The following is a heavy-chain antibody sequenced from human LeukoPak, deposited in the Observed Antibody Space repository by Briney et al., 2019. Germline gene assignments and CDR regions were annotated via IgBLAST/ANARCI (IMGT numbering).Heavy chain of an antibody. CDR1: GFTFSTYS. CDR3: ARGSGSGWSWGTNYFDY. V-gene: IGHV3-21*01. Sequence: AGGSLRLSCAASGFTFSTYSINWVRQAPGKGLEWVSSISSGSTYIYYVDSVKGRFTISRDNAKNSLSLQMNSLRAGDTAVYYCARGSGSGWSWGTNYFDYWGQGSLVTVSS. D-gene: IGHD6-19*01. J-gene: IGHJ4*02. CDR2: ISSGSTYI.